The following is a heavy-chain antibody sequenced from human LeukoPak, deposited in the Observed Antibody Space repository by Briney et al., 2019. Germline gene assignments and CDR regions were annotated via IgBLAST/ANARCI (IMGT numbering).Heavy chain of an antibody. V-gene: IGHV4-4*07. CDR3: ASGPIAARPYYYYYMDV. J-gene: IGHJ6*03. CDR2: IYTSGST. Sequence: SETLSLTCTVSGGSISSYYWSWIRQPAGKGLEWIGRIYTSGSTNYNPSLKSRVTMSVDTSKNQFSLKLSSVTAADTAVYYCASGPIAARPYYYYYMDVWGKGTTVTVSS. D-gene: IGHD6-6*01. CDR1: GGSISSYY.